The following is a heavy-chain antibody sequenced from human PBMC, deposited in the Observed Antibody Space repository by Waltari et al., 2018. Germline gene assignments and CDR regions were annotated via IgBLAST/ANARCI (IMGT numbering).Heavy chain of an antibody. J-gene: IGHJ5*02. Sequence: QVQLVQSGAEVKKPGSSVRVSCQASGGPFSSYPIRWVRQAPGQGLGWMGRLIPFLDRANYAQRFQGRLTITADKSTNTAYMELASLTSEDTAVYYCARPTGDSTASSNWFDPWGQGTLVTVSS. CDR2: LIPFLDRA. V-gene: IGHV1-69*04. CDR3: ARPTGDSTASSNWFDP. CDR1: GGPFSSYP. D-gene: IGHD6-6*01.